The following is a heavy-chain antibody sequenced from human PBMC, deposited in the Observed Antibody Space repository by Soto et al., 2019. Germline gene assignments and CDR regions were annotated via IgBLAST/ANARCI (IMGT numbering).Heavy chain of an antibody. Sequence: GGSLRLSCAASGFTFSSYSMSWVRQAPGKGLEWVSSISSSSSYIYYADSVKGRFTISRDNAKNSLYLQMNSLRAEDTAVYYCARYLAARYGMDVWGQGTTVTVSS. CDR1: GFTFSSYS. J-gene: IGHJ6*02. CDR3: ARYLAARYGMDV. D-gene: IGHD6-13*01. CDR2: ISSSSSYI. V-gene: IGHV3-21*01.